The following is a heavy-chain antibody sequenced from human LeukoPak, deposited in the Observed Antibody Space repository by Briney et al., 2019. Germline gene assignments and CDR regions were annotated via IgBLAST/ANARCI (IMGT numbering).Heavy chain of an antibody. V-gene: IGHV4-4*02. CDR3: ARREYYYDSSGYYHNWFDP. CDR2: IYHSGST. J-gene: IGHJ5*02. CDR1: GGSISSSNW. D-gene: IGHD3-22*01. Sequence: SGTLSLTCAVSGGSISSSNWWSWVRQPPGKGLEWIGEIYHSGSTNYNPSLKSRVTISVDKSKNQFSLKLSSVTAADTAVYYCARREYYYDSSGYYHNWFDPWGQGTLVTVSS.